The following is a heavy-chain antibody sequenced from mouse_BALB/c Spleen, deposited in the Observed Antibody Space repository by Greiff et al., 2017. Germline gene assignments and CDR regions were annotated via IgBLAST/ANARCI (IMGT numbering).Heavy chain of an antibody. CDR1: GYSFTSYW. J-gene: IGHJ4*01. D-gene: IGHD1-1*01. Sequence: VQLQQSGTVLARPGASVKMSCKASGYSFTSYWMHWVKQRPGQGLEWIGAIYPGNSDTNYNQKFKGKSKLTAVTSASTAYMELSSLTNEDSAVYYCTRATLTVVAPAMDYWGQGTSVTVSA. V-gene: IGHV1-5*01. CDR2: IYPGNSDT. CDR3: TRATLTVVAPAMDY.